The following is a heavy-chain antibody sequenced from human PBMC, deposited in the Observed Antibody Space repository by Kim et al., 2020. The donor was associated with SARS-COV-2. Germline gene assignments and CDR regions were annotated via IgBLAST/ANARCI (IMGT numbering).Heavy chain of an antibody. D-gene: IGHD2-15*01. CDR2: INHSGST. J-gene: IGHJ5*02. V-gene: IGHV4-34*01. CDR1: GGSFSGYY. CDR3: ARNGVVAATRPWGWFDP. Sequence: SETLSLTCAVYGGSFSGYYWSWIRQPPGKGLEWIGEINHSGSTNYNPSLKSRVTISVDTSKNQFSLKLSSVTAADTAVYYCARNGVVAATRPWGWFDPWGQGTLVTVSS.